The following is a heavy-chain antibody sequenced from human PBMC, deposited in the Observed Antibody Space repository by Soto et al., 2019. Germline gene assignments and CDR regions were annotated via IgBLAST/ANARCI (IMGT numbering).Heavy chain of an antibody. CDR1: GFTFSTYA. V-gene: IGHV3-30-3*01. CDR2: ISYDGSNK. Sequence: QVQLVESGGGVVQPGRSLRLSCAASGFTFSTYAMYWVRQAPGKGLEWVAVISYDGSNKFYADSVKGRYTISRDNSKNTLYLQMNTLRAEDTAVYYCARPGRDGYRNDAFDIWGQGTMVTVSS. D-gene: IGHD5-12*01. CDR3: ARPGRDGYRNDAFDI. J-gene: IGHJ3*02.